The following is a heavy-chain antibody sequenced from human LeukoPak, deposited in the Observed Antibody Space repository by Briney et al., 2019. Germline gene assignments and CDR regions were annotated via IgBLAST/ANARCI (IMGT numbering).Heavy chain of an antibody. J-gene: IGHJ4*02. CDR3: ARLTRFRDGYNPPLGY. CDR2: IYYSGST. V-gene: IGHV4-39*01. Sequence: TSETLSLTCTVSGGSISSSIYYWGWIRQPPGKGLEWIGSIYYSGSTYYNPSLKSRVTISVDTSKNQFSLKLSSVTAADTAVYYCARLTRFRDGYNPPLGYWGQGTLVTVSS. CDR1: GGSISSSIYY. D-gene: IGHD5-24*01.